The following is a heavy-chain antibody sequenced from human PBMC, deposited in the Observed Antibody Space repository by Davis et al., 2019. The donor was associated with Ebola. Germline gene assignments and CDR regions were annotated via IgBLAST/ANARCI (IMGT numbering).Heavy chain of an antibody. J-gene: IGHJ2*01. D-gene: IGHD3-16*02. CDR2: YYYTGST. V-gene: IGHV4-30-4*07. CDR1: GGFFSSGGYS. CDR3: AREHMITLGGVIVENWYFDL. Sequence: SETLSLTCAVSGGFFSSGGYSWICLPQSPGKGLEWFGYYYYTGSTYYNPSLKSRVTISVDTSKNQFSLKLTSVTAADTAVYYCAREHMITLGGVIVENWYFDLWGRGTLVTVSS.